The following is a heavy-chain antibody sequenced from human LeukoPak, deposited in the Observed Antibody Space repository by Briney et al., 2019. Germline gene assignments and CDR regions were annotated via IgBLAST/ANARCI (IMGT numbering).Heavy chain of an antibody. CDR3: AKDEATSPSQQQLAWYFDY. J-gene: IGHJ4*02. V-gene: IGHV3-30*02. Sequence: GGSLRLSCAASGFIFSSYGMHWVRQAPGKGLEWVAFIRSDGSSKFYADSVKGRFTISRDNSKNTLYLQINSLRGEDTAVYYCAKDEATSPSQQQLAWYFDYWGQGTLVTVSS. CDR1: GFIFSSYG. CDR2: IRSDGSSK. D-gene: IGHD6-13*01.